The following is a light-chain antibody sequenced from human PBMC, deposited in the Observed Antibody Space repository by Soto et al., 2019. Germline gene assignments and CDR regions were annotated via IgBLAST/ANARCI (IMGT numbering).Light chain of an antibody. CDR1: QSINNY. CDR3: QYRGIWPPGAT. Sequence: EIVLTQSPVTLSLSPGERATLSCRASQSINNYLAWYQQKPSQPPRLLIYDASNRATAIPVRFSGSGSGTDFTLTISSLEPEDSAVYYCQYRGIWPPGATFGGGTKVEIK. CDR2: DAS. J-gene: IGKJ4*01. V-gene: IGKV3-11*01.